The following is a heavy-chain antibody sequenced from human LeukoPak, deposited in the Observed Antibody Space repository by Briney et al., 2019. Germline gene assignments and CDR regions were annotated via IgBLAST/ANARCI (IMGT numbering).Heavy chain of an antibody. D-gene: IGHD3-22*01. Sequence: PGGSLRLSCAASGFTFSSYAMHWVRQAPGKGLEYVSAISSNGGSTYYANSVKGRFTISRDNSKNTLYLQMGSLRAEDMAVYYCARALWGYYDRSGYYYFDYWGQGTLVTVSS. J-gene: IGHJ4*02. CDR2: ISSNGGST. V-gene: IGHV3-64*01. CDR3: ARALWGYYDRSGYYYFDY. CDR1: GFTFSSYA.